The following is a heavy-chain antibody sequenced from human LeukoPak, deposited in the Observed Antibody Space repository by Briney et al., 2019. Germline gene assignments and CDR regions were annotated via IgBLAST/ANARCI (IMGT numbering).Heavy chain of an antibody. CDR3: AKLTSASGAYGVDV. D-gene: IGHD3-10*01. CDR2: ISGSGGSK. Sequence: GGSLRLSCAASGFTFSSYAMNWVRQAPGKGLEWVSTISGSGGSKHYADSEEGRFTISRDNSKNTVYLQMNSLRAEDTAIYYCAKLTSASGAYGVDVWGQGTTVTVSS. J-gene: IGHJ6*02. CDR1: GFTFSSYA. V-gene: IGHV3-23*01.